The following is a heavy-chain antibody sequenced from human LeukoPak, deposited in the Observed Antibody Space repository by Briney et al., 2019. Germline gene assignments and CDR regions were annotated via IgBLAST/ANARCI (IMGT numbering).Heavy chain of an antibody. D-gene: IGHD3-22*01. CDR3: TRRYNYDSSGYYYVRDAFDI. V-gene: IGHV3-49*04. Sequence: GGSLRLSCAASGFTFSSYGMHWVRQAPGKGLEWVGFIRSKAYGGTTKNAASVKGRFTISRDDSRSIAYLQMNSLKTEDTAVYYCTRRYNYDSSGYYYVRDAFDIWGQGTMVTVSS. J-gene: IGHJ3*02. CDR2: IRSKAYGGTT. CDR1: GFTFSSYG.